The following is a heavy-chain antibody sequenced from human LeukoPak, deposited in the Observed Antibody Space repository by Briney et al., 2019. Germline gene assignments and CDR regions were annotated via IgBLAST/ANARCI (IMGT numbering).Heavy chain of an antibody. J-gene: IGHJ4*02. CDR3: ARHGTISSESYFDY. V-gene: IGHV4-59*08. Sequence: SEALSLTCSVSGGSVSSYYWSWIRQSPGKGLEWIGYIHNSGRTNYNPSLKSRVTGFVDTSKNQVPLRLSSVTAADTAVYYCARHGTISSESYFDYWGQGALVTVSS. CDR2: IHNSGRT. D-gene: IGHD1-14*01. CDR1: GGSVSSYY.